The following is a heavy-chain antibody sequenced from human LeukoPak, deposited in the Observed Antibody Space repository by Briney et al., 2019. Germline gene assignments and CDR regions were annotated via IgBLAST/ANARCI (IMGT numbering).Heavy chain of an antibody. CDR1: GGSFSGYY. Sequence: SETLSLTCAVYGGSFSGYYWSWIRQHPGKGLEWVGYSFHTGSTYYNPSLKSRVTVSVDTSKNQFSLRVTSVTAADTAVYYCAKRGSGSHTWFDSWGPGSLVTVSS. D-gene: IGHD6-13*01. CDR2: SFHTGST. CDR3: AKRGSGSHTWFDS. J-gene: IGHJ5*01. V-gene: IGHV4-34*09.